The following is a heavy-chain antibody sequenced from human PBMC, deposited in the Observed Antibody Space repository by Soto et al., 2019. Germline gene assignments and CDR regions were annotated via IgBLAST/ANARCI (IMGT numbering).Heavy chain of an antibody. D-gene: IGHD6-13*01. V-gene: IGHV3-30-3*01. Sequence: QPVGSLRLSCAASGFTFSSYAMHWVRQAPGKGLEWVAVISYDGSNKYYADSVKGRFTISRDNSKNTLYLQMNSLRAEDTAVYYCARDLLRGQLVRYYYYGMDVWGQGTTVTVSS. J-gene: IGHJ6*02. CDR2: ISYDGSNK. CDR1: GFTFSSYA. CDR3: ARDLLRGQLVRYYYYGMDV.